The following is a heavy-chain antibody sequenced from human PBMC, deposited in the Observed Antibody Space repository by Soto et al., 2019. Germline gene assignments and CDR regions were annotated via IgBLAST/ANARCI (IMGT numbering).Heavy chain of an antibody. J-gene: IGHJ4*02. Sequence: GGSMRLSCVASGFPFSNYAMTWVRQAPGKGLEWVSALSGSGVSTYYADSVMGRFTISRDNSKNTVYLQMNSLRAEDTAVYYCAKIESRFFYDSTGYYPFDYWGQGTLVTVSS. CDR1: GFPFSNYA. D-gene: IGHD3-22*01. V-gene: IGHV3-23*01. CDR2: LSGSGVST. CDR3: AKIESRFFYDSTGYYPFDY.